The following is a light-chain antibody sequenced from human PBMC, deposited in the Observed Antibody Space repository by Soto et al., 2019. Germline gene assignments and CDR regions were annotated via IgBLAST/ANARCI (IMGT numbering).Light chain of an antibody. V-gene: IGKV1-5*03. J-gene: IGKJ1*01. CDR3: QQYNGA. CDR1: QGIRNE. Sequence: IRVSQSPSSLSASGGDRVTITCRASQGIRNELSWYQQKPGKAPKLLIYKASSLESGVPSRFSGSGSGTEFTLTISSLQPDDFATYYCQQYNGAFGQGAKVDIK. CDR2: KAS.